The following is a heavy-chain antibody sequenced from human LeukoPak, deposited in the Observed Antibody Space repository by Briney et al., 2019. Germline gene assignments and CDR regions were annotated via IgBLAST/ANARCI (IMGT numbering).Heavy chain of an antibody. CDR3: ARDTAMVTYWFDP. CDR1: GYTFTDYY. CDR2: INPNGGGT. V-gene: IGHV1-2*02. Sequence: ASVKVSCKASGYTFTDYYMHWVRQAPGQGLEWMGWINPNGGGTNYAQKFQGRVTMTRDTSISTAYMELSRLRSDDTAVYYCARDTAMVTYWFDPWGQGTLVTVSS. D-gene: IGHD5-18*01. J-gene: IGHJ5*02.